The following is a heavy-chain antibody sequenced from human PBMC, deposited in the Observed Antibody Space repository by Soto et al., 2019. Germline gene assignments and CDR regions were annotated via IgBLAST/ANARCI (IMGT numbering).Heavy chain of an antibody. CDR1: GDTSTSYY. Sequence: QVQLQESGPGLVKPSETLSLSCTVSGDTSTSYYWGWIRQAPGKGLEWIGHIHNSGTSTHNPSLNGRVTISIDMSKKQFSLKLTSLTSADTAVYYCARDFYGSVGYTWFDSWSQGTLVTVSS. J-gene: IGHJ5*01. CDR2: IHNSGTS. V-gene: IGHV4-59*01. D-gene: IGHD3-22*01. CDR3: ARDFYGSVGYTWFDS.